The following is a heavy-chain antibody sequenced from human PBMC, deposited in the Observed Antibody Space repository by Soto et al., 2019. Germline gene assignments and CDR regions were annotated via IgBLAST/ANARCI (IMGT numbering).Heavy chain of an antibody. CDR1: GFSLSSNGVA. J-gene: IGHJ3*01. V-gene: IGHV2-5*02. CDR3: AHAFGGTSWPNDAFDV. Sequence: QITLKEAGPTLMKPTQTLTLTCTFSGFSLSSNGVAVGWIRQPPGEALEWLALIYWDDDKRYRASLKTRLNITKNTSKNQVVLTMTDMDPVDTATYYCAHAFGGTSWPNDAFDVWGQGTVVTVSS. D-gene: IGHD1-26*01. CDR2: IYWDDDK.